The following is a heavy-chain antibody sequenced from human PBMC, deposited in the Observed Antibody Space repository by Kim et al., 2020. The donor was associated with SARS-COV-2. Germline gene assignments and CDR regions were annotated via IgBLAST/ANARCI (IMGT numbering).Heavy chain of an antibody. Sequence: SETLSLTCTVSGGSISSGSYYWGWIRQPPGKGLECIGSIYYSGSTYYNPSLKSRVTISVDTSKNQFSLKLSSVTAADTAVYYCARQEYTSSSGEWVDYWGQGTLVTVSS. CDR1: GGSISSGSYY. J-gene: IGHJ4*02. V-gene: IGHV4-39*01. CDR2: IYYSGST. CDR3: ARQEYTSSSGEWVDY. D-gene: IGHD6-6*01.